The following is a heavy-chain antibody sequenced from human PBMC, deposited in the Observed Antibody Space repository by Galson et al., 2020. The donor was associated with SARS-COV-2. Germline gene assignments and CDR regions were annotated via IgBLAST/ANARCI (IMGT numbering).Heavy chain of an antibody. V-gene: IGHV4-34*01. J-gene: IGHJ5*02. Sequence: SETLSLSCAVYGGSFSGYYWSWIRQPPGKGLEWIGEINHSGSTNYNPSLKSRVTISVDTSKNQFSLKLSPVTAADTAVYYCARGGIAAAGTGVGWFDPWGQGTLVTVSS. D-gene: IGHD6-13*01. CDR3: ARGGIAAAGTGVGWFDP. CDR2: INHSGST. CDR1: GGSFSGYY.